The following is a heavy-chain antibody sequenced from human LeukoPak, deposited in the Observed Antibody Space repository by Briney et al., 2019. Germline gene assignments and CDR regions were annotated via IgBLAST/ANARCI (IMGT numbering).Heavy chain of an antibody. CDR2: INTSTGNP. CDR1: GYTFTSYA. D-gene: IGHD1-1*01. J-gene: IGHJ4*02. CDR3: ARVLGGKLERPLQV. V-gene: IGHV7-4-1*02. Sequence: ASVKVSCKASGYTFTSYAMNWVRQAPGQGLECMGWINTSTGNPTYAQGFTGRFVFSLDTSVSTAYLQISSLKAEDTAVYYCARVLGGKLERPLQVWGQGTLVTVSS.